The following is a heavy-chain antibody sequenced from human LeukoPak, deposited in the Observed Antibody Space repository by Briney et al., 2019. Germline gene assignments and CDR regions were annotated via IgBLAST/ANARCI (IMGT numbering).Heavy chain of an antibody. J-gene: IGHJ3*01. D-gene: IGHD1-1*01. CDR2: ISGYNGNT. V-gene: IGHV1-18*01. Sequence: ASVKVSCKASDYTFTSYGISWVRQAPGQGREGMGWISGYNGNTKYAQKVQGRVTTTTDTSTSTAYMELRSLRSDDTALYYCARVDGNWVSRPFDLWGQGTMVTVSS. CDR1: DYTFTSYG. CDR3: ARVDGNWVSRPFDL.